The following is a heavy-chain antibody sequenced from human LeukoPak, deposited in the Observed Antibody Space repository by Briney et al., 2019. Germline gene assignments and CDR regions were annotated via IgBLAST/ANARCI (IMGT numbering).Heavy chain of an antibody. D-gene: IGHD2-15*01. V-gene: IGHV3-23*01. CDR1: GFTFSSSA. J-gene: IGHJ4*02. CDR3: AKQLGYRSDGSCYFPY. CDR2: ISNNGGYT. Sequence: GGSLRLSCAASGFTFSSSAMSWVRQAPGKGLEWVSAISNNGGYTYYADSVQGRFTISRDNSKSTLCLQMNSLRAEDTAVYYCAKQLGYRSDGSCYFPYWGQGTLVTVSS.